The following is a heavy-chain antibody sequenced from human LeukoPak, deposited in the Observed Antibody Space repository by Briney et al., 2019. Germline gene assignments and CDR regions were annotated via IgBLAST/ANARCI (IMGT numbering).Heavy chain of an antibody. V-gene: IGHV1-69*06. CDR2: IIPIFGTA. J-gene: IGHJ3*02. Sequence: SVKVSCKASGGTFSSYAISWVRQAPGQGLEWMGGIIPIFGTANYAQKFQGRVTITADKSTSTAYMELSSLRSEDTAVYYCARAKQVVTTLKAFDIWGQGAMVTVSS. CDR3: ARAKQVVTTLKAFDI. D-gene: IGHD3-22*01. CDR1: GGTFSSYA.